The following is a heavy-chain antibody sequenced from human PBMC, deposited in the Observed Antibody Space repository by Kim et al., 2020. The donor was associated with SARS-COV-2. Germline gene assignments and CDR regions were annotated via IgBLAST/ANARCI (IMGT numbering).Heavy chain of an antibody. V-gene: IGHV7-4-1*02. CDR2: INTNTGNP. CDR3: ARPLEGYQLPYYYYYGMDV. CDR1: GYTFTRYA. D-gene: IGHD2-2*01. J-gene: IGHJ6*02. Sequence: ASVKVSCKASGYTFTRYAMDWVRQAPGQGLEWMGWINTNTGNPTYAQGFTGRFVFSLDTSVNTAYLQISSLKAEDTAVYYCARPLEGYQLPYYYYYGMDVWGQGTTVTVSS.